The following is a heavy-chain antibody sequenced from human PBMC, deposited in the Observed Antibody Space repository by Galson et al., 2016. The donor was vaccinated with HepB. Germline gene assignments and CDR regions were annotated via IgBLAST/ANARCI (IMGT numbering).Heavy chain of an antibody. J-gene: IGHJ4*02. CDR2: ITSISSTI. Sequence: SLRLSCAVSGFTFSSYSMDWVRQAPGKGLEWVSYITSISSTIYYADSVKGRFTISRDNAKNSLYLQMNSLRDEDTAVYYCARESYYGGNSLDQYYFDYWGQGTLVTVSS. D-gene: IGHD4-23*01. V-gene: IGHV3-48*02. CDR3: ARESYYGGNSLDQYYFDY. CDR1: GFTFSSYS.